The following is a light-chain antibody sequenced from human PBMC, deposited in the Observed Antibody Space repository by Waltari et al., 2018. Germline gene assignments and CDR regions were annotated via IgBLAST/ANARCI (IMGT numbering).Light chain of an antibody. CDR3: CSFTSSSTWV. CDR1: TSDLGGYNY. Sequence: QSALTQSASVSGSLGQSITMSCTGTTSDLGGYNYFPWYQQHPGKAPKLILYDVTSRPPGVSNRFSGSKSGNTASLTISGLQAEDEADYYCCSFTSSSTWVFGGGTKLTVL. J-gene: IGLJ3*02. V-gene: IGLV2-14*03. CDR2: DVT.